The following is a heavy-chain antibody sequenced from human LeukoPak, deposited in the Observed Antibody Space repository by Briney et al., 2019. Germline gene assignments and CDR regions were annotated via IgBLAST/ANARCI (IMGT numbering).Heavy chain of an antibody. D-gene: IGHD2/OR15-2a*01. Sequence: SETLSLTCTVSGGSISSYYWSWIRQPPGKGLEWIGYIYYSGSTNYNPSLKSRVTISVDTSKNQFSLKLSSVTAADTAVYYCARVFSTTSDYYYYYYMDVWGKGTTVTISS. CDR1: GGSISSYY. CDR2: IYYSGST. V-gene: IGHV4-59*01. J-gene: IGHJ6*03. CDR3: ARVFSTTSDYYYYYYMDV.